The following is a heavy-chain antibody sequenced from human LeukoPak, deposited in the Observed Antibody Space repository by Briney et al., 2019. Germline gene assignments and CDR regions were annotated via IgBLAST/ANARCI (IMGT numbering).Heavy chain of an antibody. D-gene: IGHD6-13*01. V-gene: IGHV3-20*04. J-gene: IGHJ4*02. CDR2: INWNGGST. Sequence: GGSLRLSCAAPGFTFDDYGVSWVRQAPGKGLEWVSGINWNGGSTGYADSVKGRFTISRDNAKNSLYLQMNSLRVEDTALYYCARDRRAAAALFDYWGQGTLVTVSS. CDR3: ARDRRAAAALFDY. CDR1: GFTFDDYG.